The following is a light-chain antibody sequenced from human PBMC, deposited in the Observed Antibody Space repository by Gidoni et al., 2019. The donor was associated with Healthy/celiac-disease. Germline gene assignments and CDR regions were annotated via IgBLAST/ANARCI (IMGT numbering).Light chain of an antibody. J-gene: IGKJ1*01. CDR2: AAS. CDR3: LQHNSYPRT. Sequence: DIQMTQSPSSLSASVGDRVTITCRASQGIRNALGWYQQKPGKAPKRLIFAASSLQSGAPSRFSGSGSVTEFTLTLISLQPEDFATYYCLQHNSYPRTFGQGTKVEIK. V-gene: IGKV1-17*01. CDR1: QGIRNA.